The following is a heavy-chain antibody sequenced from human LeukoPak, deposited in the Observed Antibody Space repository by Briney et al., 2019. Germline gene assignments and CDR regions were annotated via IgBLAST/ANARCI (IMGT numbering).Heavy chain of an antibody. CDR1: GFTFSSYA. V-gene: IGHV3-23*01. Sequence: GGSLRLSCAASGFTFSSYAMSWVRQAPGKGLEWVSAISGSGGSTYYADSVKGRFTISRDNSKNTLYLQMNSLRAEDTAVYYCAKDLLNLYYDFWSGYSGAFGIWGQGTMVTVSS. J-gene: IGHJ3*02. CDR2: ISGSGGST. CDR3: AKDLLNLYYDFWSGYSGAFGI. D-gene: IGHD3-3*01.